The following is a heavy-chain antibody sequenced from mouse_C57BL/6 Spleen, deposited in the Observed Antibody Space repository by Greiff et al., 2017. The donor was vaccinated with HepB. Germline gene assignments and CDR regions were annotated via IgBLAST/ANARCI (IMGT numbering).Heavy chain of an antibody. CDR1: GFTFTDYY. CDR2: IRNKANGYTT. Sequence: EVQRVESGGGLVQPGGSLSLSCAASGFTFTDYYMSWVRQPPGKALEWLGFIRNKANGYTTEYSASVKGRFTISRDNSQSILYLQMNALRAEDSATYYCARSPITTVVAGAMDYWGQGTSVTVSS. V-gene: IGHV7-3*01. J-gene: IGHJ4*01. CDR3: ARSPITTVVAGAMDY. D-gene: IGHD1-1*01.